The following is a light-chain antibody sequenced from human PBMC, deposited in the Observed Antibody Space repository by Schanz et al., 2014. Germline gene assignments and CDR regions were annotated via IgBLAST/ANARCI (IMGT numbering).Light chain of an antibody. CDR3: QQYERPPLYT. CDR2: GAS. CDR1: RSISGN. Sequence: EIVVTQSPATLALSPGERASLSCRASRSISGNLAWYQQKRGQAPRLLIYGASSRANGIPDRFSGSESGTDFTLTISRLEPEDFAVYYCQQYERPPLYTFGQGTKLEI. V-gene: IGKV3-20*01. J-gene: IGKJ2*01.